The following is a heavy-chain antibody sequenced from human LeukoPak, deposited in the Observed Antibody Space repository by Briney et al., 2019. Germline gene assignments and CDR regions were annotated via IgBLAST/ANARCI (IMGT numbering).Heavy chain of an antibody. CDR1: GFTFSSYA. V-gene: IGHV3-23*01. Sequence: GGSLRLSCAASGFTFSSYAMRWVRQAPGKGLEWVSAISGGGGSTDYADSVKGRFTISRDNSKNTLYLQMDSLRAGDTAVYYCAKRYCTSASCSGFDYRGPRTLVTVSS. CDR3: AKRYCTSASCSGFDY. CDR2: ISGGGGST. J-gene: IGHJ4*02. D-gene: IGHD2-2*01.